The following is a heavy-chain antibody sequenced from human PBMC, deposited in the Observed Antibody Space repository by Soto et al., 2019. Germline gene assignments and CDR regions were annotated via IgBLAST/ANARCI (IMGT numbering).Heavy chain of an antibody. CDR3: ERDAAVLPAVPALNYYYGMDV. D-gene: IGHD2-2*01. CDR2: ISVYNGNT. J-gene: IGHJ6*02. V-gene: IGHV1-18*01. CDR1: GYTFSSYG. Sequence: ASVKVSCKASGYTFSSYGISWARQAPGQGLEWMAWISVYNGNTKYAQKAQGRVIMTTDTSTSTAYMELRSLRSDDTAMYYCERDAAVLPAVPALNYYYGMDVWAKGPRSS.